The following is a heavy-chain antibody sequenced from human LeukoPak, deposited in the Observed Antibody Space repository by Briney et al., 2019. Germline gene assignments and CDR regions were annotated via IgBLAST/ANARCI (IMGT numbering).Heavy chain of an antibody. V-gene: IGHV4-4*07. Sequence: SETLSLTCTVSGVSISTYFWSWIRQSAGKGLEWIGRIYSSGNTNYNPSLKSRVTISVDTSKNQFSLKLSSVTAADTAVYYCVTEPGYCTGGRCYGGWFDPWGQGTLVTVSS. CDR3: VTEPGYCTGGRCYGGWFDP. J-gene: IGHJ5*02. CDR2: IYSSGNT. D-gene: IGHD2-15*01. CDR1: GVSISTYF.